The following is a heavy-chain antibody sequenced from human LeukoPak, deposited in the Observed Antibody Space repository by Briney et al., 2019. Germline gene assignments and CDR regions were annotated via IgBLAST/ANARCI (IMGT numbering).Heavy chain of an antibody. CDR1: GFTFSSYW. V-gene: IGHV3-74*01. CDR2: INSDGSST. Sequence: GGSLRLSCAASGFTFSSYWMHWVRQAPGKGLVWVSRINSDGSSTSYADSVKGRFTISRDNAKNTLYLQMNSLRAEDTAVYYCARVGRWELLNYWGQGTLVTVSS. J-gene: IGHJ4*02. CDR3: ARVGRWELLNY. D-gene: IGHD1-26*01.